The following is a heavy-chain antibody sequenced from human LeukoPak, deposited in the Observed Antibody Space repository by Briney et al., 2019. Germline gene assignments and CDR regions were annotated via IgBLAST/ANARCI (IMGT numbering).Heavy chain of an antibody. D-gene: IGHD4-11*01. CDR3: ARADYSNYGDAFDI. CDR2: IYYSGST. J-gene: IGHJ3*02. Sequence: SETLSLTCTVSGVSVSSGRYYWSWIRQPPGKVLESIGYIYYSGSTNYNPSLKIRVNISVGTSKIQFSLKLSSVTAADTAVYYCARADYSNYGDAFDIWGQGTMVTVSS. V-gene: IGHV4-61*01. CDR1: GVSVSSGRYY.